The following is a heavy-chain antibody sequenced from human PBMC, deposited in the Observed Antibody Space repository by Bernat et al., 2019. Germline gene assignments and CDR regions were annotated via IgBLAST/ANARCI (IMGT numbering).Heavy chain of an antibody. J-gene: IGHJ4*02. CDR1: GFTFNNYW. CDR3: ARVRNVDIVAMRGYFDN. V-gene: IGHV3-7*01. Sequence: EVQLVESGGGLVQPGGSLRLSCAASGFTFNNYWMSWVRQAPGKGLEWVANIKEDGSENYYVDSVKGRFTISRDNAKNSLYLQVNSLRAEDAAVYYCARVRNVDIVAMRGYFDNWGQGTLVTVSS. CDR2: IKEDGSEN. D-gene: IGHD5-12*01.